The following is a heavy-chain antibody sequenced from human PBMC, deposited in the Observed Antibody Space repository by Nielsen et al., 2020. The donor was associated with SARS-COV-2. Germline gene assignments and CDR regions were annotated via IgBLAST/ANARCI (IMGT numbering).Heavy chain of an antibody. Sequence: WLRQPPGKGLEWIGYIYYSGSTNYNPSLKSRVTISVDTSKNQFSLKLSSVTAADTAVYYCARDRYYYGSGSYSVAYYYGMDVWGQGTTVTVSS. D-gene: IGHD3-10*01. J-gene: IGHJ6*02. CDR3: ARDRYYYGSGSYSVAYYYGMDV. CDR2: IYYSGST. V-gene: IGHV4-59*01.